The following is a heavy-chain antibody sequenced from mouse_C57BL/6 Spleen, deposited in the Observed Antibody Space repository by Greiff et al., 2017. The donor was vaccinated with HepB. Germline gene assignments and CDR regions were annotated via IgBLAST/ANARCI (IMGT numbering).Heavy chain of an antibody. Sequence: VQLQQPGAELVMPGASVKLSCKASGYTFTSYWMHWVKQRPGQGLEWIGEIDPSDSYTNYNQKFKGKSTLTVDKSSSTAYMQLSSLTSEDSAVYYCARCYYGSSFKGYFDGWGTGTTVTVSS. CDR2: IDPSDSYT. CDR1: GYTFTSYW. CDR3: ARCYYGSSFKGYFDG. D-gene: IGHD1-1*01. V-gene: IGHV1-69*01. J-gene: IGHJ1*03.